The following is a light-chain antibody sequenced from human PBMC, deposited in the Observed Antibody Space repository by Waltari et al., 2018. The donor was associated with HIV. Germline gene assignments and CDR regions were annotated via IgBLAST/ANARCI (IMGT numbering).Light chain of an antibody. CDR1: SSDVGSYNL. CDR3: CSYAGSSTFEV. CDR2: EVS. J-gene: IGLJ2*01. Sequence: QSALTQPASVSGSPGQSITISCTGTSSDVGSYNLVSWYQQHPGKAPKLMIYEVSKRPSGVPNRFSGSKSGNTASLTISGLQAEDEADYYCCSYAGSSTFEVFGGGTKLTVL. V-gene: IGLV2-23*02.